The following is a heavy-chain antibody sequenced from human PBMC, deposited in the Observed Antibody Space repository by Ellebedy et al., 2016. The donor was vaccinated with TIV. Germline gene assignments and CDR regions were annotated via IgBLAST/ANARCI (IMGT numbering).Heavy chain of an antibody. CDR2: INSDGSST. J-gene: IGHJ4*02. CDR3: ARDAAPYYDILTGWGFDY. D-gene: IGHD3-9*01. CDR1: GFTFSSFD. Sequence: GESLKISCAASGFTFSSFDMHWVRQAPGKGLVWVSRINSDGSSTSYADSVKGRFTISRDNAKNTLDLQMNSLRAEDTAVYYCARDAAPYYDILTGWGFDYWGQGTLVTVSS. V-gene: IGHV3-74*01.